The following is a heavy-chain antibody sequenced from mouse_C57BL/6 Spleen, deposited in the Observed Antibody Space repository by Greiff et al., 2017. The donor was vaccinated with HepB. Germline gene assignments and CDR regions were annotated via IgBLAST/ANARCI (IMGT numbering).Heavy chain of an antibody. Sequence: EVQLQQSGPELVKPGASVKISCKASGYTFTDYYMNWVKQSHGKSLEWIGDINPNNGGTSYNQKFKGKATLTVDKSSSTAYMELRSLTSEDSAVYYCARWNWDQGFDYWGQSTTLTVSS. CDR2: INPNNGGT. J-gene: IGHJ2*01. CDR3: ARWNWDQGFDY. V-gene: IGHV1-26*01. D-gene: IGHD4-1*01. CDR1: GYTFTDYY.